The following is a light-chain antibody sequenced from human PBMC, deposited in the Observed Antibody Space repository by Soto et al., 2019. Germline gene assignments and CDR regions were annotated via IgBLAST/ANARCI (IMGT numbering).Light chain of an antibody. V-gene: IGKV1-5*01. CDR3: QQYNSYSQT. Sequence: DIQMTQSPSSLSASVGDGVTITCRASRSISSWLAWYQQKPGKAPKLLIYDASSLESGVPSRFSGSGSGTEFTLTISSLQPDDFATYYCQQYNSYSQTFGQGTKVDIK. J-gene: IGKJ1*01. CDR2: DAS. CDR1: RSISSW.